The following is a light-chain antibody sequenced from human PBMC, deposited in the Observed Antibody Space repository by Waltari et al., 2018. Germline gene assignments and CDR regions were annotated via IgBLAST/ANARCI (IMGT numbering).Light chain of an antibody. Sequence: DLQMTQSPSSLSASVGDTVTITCRASQGISSDLNWFQQKPGKAPKLLIYAATTLQSGVPSRFSGSGSGTEFTLTISSLQPEDFAAYYCLQHNSYPLTFGGGTKVEIK. CDR3: LQHNSYPLT. V-gene: IGKV1-17*01. J-gene: IGKJ4*01. CDR1: QGISSD. CDR2: AAT.